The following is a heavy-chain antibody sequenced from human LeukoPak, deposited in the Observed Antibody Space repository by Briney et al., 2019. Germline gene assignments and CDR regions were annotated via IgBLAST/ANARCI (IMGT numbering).Heavy chain of an antibody. J-gene: IGHJ4*02. Sequence: ASVNVSFKASVYTFTGYAIHWVRQAPGQGLEWMGWINPEKRDTGYAHKFQGRVTMTSDTSISTAYMELSSLRSDDTAVYYCAKKVRGPSHPLDFWGQGTLVTVSS. CDR3: AKKVRGPSHPLDF. D-gene: IGHD5-12*01. CDR1: VYTFTGYA. V-gene: IGHV1-2*02. CDR2: INPEKRDT.